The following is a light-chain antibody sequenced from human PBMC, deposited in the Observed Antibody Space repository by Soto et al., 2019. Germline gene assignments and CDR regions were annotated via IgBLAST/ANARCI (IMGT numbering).Light chain of an antibody. CDR1: QSVSSN. V-gene: IGKV3D-15*01. CDR3: HQYNSWPET. J-gene: IGKJ1*01. Sequence: EIVMAQSPATLSVSPGDTATLPCRASQSVSSNLAWYQQKPGQAPRRLIYGASTRATGIPARFSGSGSGTEFTLTISSLQSEDFGVYYCHQYNSWPETFGQGTKVEIK. CDR2: GAS.